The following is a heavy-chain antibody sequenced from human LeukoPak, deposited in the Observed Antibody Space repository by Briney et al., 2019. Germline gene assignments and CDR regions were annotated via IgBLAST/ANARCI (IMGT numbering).Heavy chain of an antibody. CDR2: IYPDDTDT. Sequence: GESLKISWKGSGYSFTTYWIVLVRQMPGKGLEWMGIIYPDDTDTRYSPSFQGQVTISADQSLNTAYLQWSSLKASDTAMYYWARSGRYSTPDYWGQGTLVTVSS. J-gene: IGHJ4*02. V-gene: IGHV5-51*01. D-gene: IGHD1-26*01. CDR1: GYSFTTYW. CDR3: ARSGRYSTPDY.